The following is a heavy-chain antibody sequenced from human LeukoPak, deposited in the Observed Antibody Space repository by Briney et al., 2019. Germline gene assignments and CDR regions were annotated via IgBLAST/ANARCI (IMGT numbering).Heavy chain of an antibody. CDR2: IYTSGST. D-gene: IGHD3-22*01. Sequence: SETLSLTCTVSGGSISSGSYYWSWIRQPAGKGLEWIGRIYTSGSTNYNPSLKSRVTISVDTSKNQFSLKLSSVTAADTAVYYCARVRYYYDSSGFNCFDPWGQGTLVTVSS. CDR1: GGSISSGSYY. CDR3: ARVRYYYDSSGFNCFDP. J-gene: IGHJ5*02. V-gene: IGHV4-61*02.